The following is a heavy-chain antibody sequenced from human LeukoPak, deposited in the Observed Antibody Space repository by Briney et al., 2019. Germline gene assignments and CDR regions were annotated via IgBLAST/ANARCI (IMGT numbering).Heavy chain of an antibody. CDR2: ISSSISVI. CDR1: GFTFSSYS. Sequence: PGGSLRLSCAASGFTFSSYSMNWVRQAPGKGLEWVSYISSSISVIYYADSVKGRFTISRDNAKNSLYLQMNSLRDEDTAVYYCARDQYSGHWYYALDIWGRGTMVTVSS. J-gene: IGHJ3*02. D-gene: IGHD6-19*01. V-gene: IGHV3-48*02. CDR3: ARDQYSGHWYYALDI.